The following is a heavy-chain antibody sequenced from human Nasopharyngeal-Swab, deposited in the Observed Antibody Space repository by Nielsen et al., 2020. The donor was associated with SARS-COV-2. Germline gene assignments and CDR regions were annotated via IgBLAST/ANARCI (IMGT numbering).Heavy chain of an antibody. V-gene: IGHV4-34*01. CDR3: ARGHDYGDYATYDY. J-gene: IGHJ4*02. Sequence: SQTLSLTCAVYGGSFSGYYWSWIPQPPGKGLEWIGEINHSGSTNYNPSLKSRVTISVDTSKNQFSLKLSSVTAADTAVYYCARGHDYGDYATYDYWGQGTLVTVSS. D-gene: IGHD4-17*01. CDR1: GGSFSGYY. CDR2: INHSGST.